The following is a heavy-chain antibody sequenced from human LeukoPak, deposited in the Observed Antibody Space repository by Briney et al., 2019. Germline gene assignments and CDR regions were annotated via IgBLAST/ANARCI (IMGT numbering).Heavy chain of an antibody. V-gene: IGHV4-34*01. D-gene: IGHD3-10*01. CDR2: INHSGST. CDR1: GGSFSGYY. CDR3: ARGGSGLLWFGELFRRYYFDY. J-gene: IGHJ4*02. Sequence: PSETLSLTCAVYGGSFSGYYWSWIRQPPGKGLEWIGEINHSGSTNYNPSLKSRVTISVDTSKNQFSLKLSSVTAADTAVYYCARGGSGLLWFGELFRRYYFDYWGQGTLVTVSS.